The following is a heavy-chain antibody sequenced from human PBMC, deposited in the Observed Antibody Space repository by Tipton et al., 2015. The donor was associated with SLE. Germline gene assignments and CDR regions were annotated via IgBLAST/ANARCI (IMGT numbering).Heavy chain of an antibody. CDR2: IYYRGSPYYRESA. CDR3: AGQLSYYYGMDV. V-gene: IGHV4-59*01. J-gene: IGHJ6*02. D-gene: IGHD6-13*01. Sequence: TLSLTCTVSGGSIRSYYWSWIRLTPGKGLEWIGDIYYRGSPYYRESATYNPSLESRATMSLDTPKNQFSLKLSSATAEDTAVYYCAGQLSYYYGMDVWGQGTTVTVSS. CDR1: GGSIRSYY.